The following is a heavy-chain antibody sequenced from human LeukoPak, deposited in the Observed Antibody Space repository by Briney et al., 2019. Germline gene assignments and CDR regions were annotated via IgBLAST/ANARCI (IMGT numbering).Heavy chain of an antibody. V-gene: IGHV4-34*01. J-gene: IGHJ6*03. CDR1: GGYFSGYY. CDR3: ARGRIVWPTYYYYYYMDV. Sequence: SETLSLTCAVYGGYFSGYYWSWIRQPPGKGLEWIGELNHSGSTNYNPSLKSRVTISVDTSKNQFSLKLSSVTAADTAVYYCARGRIVWPTYYYYYYMDVWGKGTTVTVSS. CDR2: LNHSGST. D-gene: IGHD2-8*01.